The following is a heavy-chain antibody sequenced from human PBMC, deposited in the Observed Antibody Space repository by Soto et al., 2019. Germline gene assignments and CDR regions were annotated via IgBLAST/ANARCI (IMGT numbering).Heavy chain of an antibody. D-gene: IGHD3-22*01. Sequence: QVQLVESGGGVVQPGRSLRLSCAASGFTFSSYAMHWVRQAPGKGLEWVAVISYDGSNKYYADSVKGRFSISRDNSKNELYLQMNSLRAEDTAVYYCAREKADSSGYYPTYGMDVWGQGTTVTVSS. V-gene: IGHV3-30-3*01. CDR1: GFTFSSYA. J-gene: IGHJ6*02. CDR2: ISYDGSNK. CDR3: AREKADSSGYYPTYGMDV.